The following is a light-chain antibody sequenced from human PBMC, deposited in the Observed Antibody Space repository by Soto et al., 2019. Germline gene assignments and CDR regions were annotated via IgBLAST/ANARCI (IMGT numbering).Light chain of an antibody. CDR1: QSVGRY. J-gene: IGKJ5*01. Sequence: EIVLTQSPCTLSLSPGERATLSCRASQSVGRYLAWYQQKPGQAPRLLIYEISNRATDIPARFSGNGSGTDFALTISSLEPEDFAVYYCQQRANWPPITFGQGTRVEIK. CDR3: QQRANWPPIT. CDR2: EIS. V-gene: IGKV3-11*01.